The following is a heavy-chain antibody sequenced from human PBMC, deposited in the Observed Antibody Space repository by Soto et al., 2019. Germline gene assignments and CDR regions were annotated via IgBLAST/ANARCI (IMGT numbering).Heavy chain of an antibody. J-gene: IGHJ6*02. CDR2: INHSGST. CDR3: ARVRSSSWSFYGMDV. D-gene: IGHD6-13*01. V-gene: IGHV4-34*01. Sequence: SETLSLTCTVSGGSISSYYWSWIRQPPGKGLEWIGEINHSGSTNYNPSLKSRVTISVDTSKNQFSLKLSSVTAADTAVYYCARVRSSSWSFYGMDVWGQGTTVTVSS. CDR1: GGSISSYY.